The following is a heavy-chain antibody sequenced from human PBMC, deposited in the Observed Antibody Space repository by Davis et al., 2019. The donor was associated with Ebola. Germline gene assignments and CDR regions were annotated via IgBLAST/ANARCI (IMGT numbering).Heavy chain of an antibody. CDR2: IWYDGSNK. CDR3: ARDLVVVAADRVY. J-gene: IGHJ4*02. V-gene: IGHV3-33*01. D-gene: IGHD2-15*01. Sequence: PGGSLRLSCAASGFTFSSYGMHWVRQAPGKGLEWVAVIWYDGSNKYYADSVKGRFTISRDNSKNTLYLQMNSLRAEDTAVYYCARDLVVVAADRVYWGQGTLVTVSS. CDR1: GFTFSSYG.